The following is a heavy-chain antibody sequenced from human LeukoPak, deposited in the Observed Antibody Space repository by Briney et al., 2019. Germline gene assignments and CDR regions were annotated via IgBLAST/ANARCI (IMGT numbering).Heavy chain of an antibody. V-gene: IGHV3-23*01. Sequence: GGSLRLSCAASGFTFSSFWMSWVRQAPGKGLEWVSTISGGGGSTYYADSVKGRFTISRDNSKNTLYLQVNSLRAEDTAVYYCAKGGKWDVTPFDYWGQGTLVTVSS. CDR3: AKGGKWDVTPFDY. CDR1: GFTFSSFW. J-gene: IGHJ4*02. D-gene: IGHD1-26*01. CDR2: ISGGGGST.